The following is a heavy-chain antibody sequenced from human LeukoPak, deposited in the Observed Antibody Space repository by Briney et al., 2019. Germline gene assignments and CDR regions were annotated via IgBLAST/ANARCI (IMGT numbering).Heavy chain of an antibody. V-gene: IGHV4-59*01. CDR2: IYYSGST. CDR1: GGSISSYY. J-gene: IGHJ4*02. CDR3: ARGEAAAGSKLRY. D-gene: IGHD6-13*01. Sequence: SETLSLTCTVSGGSISSYYWSWVRQPPGKGLEWIGYIYYSGSTNYNPSLKSRVTISVDTSKNQFSLKLSSVTAADTAVYYCARGEAAAGSKLRYWGQGTLVTVSS.